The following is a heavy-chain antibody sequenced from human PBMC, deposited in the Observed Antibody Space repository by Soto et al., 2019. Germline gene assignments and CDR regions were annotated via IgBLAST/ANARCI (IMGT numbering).Heavy chain of an antibody. J-gene: IGHJ5*02. Sequence: GGSLRLSCTGSRFTFSTAWLSWVRQAPGQGLEWVGRIKTKLDGETTAYAAPVKGRFSISRDDSENTVYLHMNSLTAEDTAVYYCATVGEGSRNWFNPWGQGTRVTVS. CDR3: ATVGEGSRNWFNP. D-gene: IGHD3-3*01. CDR1: RFTFSTAW. V-gene: IGHV3-15*01. CDR2: IKTKLDGETT.